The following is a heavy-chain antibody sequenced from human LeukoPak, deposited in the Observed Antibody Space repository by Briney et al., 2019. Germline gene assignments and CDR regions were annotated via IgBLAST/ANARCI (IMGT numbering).Heavy chain of an antibody. Sequence: ASVKVSCKASGYTFTSYDINWVRQATGQGLEWMGWMNPNSGNTGYAQKFQGRVTMTRNTSISTAYMELSSLRSEDTAVYYCAIYPGVITGTLGVDYWGQGTLVTVSS. J-gene: IGHJ4*02. D-gene: IGHD1-20*01. CDR1: GYTFTSYD. CDR2: MNPNSGNT. CDR3: AIYPGVITGTLGVDY. V-gene: IGHV1-8*01.